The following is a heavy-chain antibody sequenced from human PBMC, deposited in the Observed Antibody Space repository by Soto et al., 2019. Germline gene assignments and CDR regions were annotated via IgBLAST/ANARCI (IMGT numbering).Heavy chain of an antibody. CDR3: ARDHVPVRGDDAFDI. CDR2: ISAYNGNT. Sequence: ASVKVSCKASGYTFTSYGISWVRQAPGQGLEWMGWISAYNGNTNYAQKLQGRVTMTTDTSTSTAYMELRSLRSDDTAVYYCARDHVPVRGDDAFDIWGQGTMVTVSS. J-gene: IGHJ3*02. D-gene: IGHD3-10*01. CDR1: GYTFTSYG. V-gene: IGHV1-18*01.